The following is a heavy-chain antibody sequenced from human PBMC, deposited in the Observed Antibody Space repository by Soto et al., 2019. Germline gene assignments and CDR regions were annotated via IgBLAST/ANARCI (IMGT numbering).Heavy chain of an antibody. J-gene: IGHJ6*02. CDR1: GGTFSSYA. V-gene: IGHV1-69*01. Sequence: QVQLVQSGAEVKKPGSSVKVSCKASGGTFSSYAISWVRQAPGQGLEWMGGIIPIFGTANYAQKFQGRVTLTADESTSTADVELSSLRSEDTAVYSCASAGVMVVVVATEYGMDVWSQGSTVIVS. D-gene: IGHD2-15*01. CDR3: ASAGVMVVVVATEYGMDV. CDR2: IIPIFGTA.